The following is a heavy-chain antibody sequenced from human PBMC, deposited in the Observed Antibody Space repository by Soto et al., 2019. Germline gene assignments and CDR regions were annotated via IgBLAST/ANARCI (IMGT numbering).Heavy chain of an antibody. D-gene: IGHD5-12*01. CDR3: AREGYSGYDVYCDY. Sequence: SRTLSLTCAISGDSVSSNSAAWNWIRQSPSRGPEWLGRTCYRSKWYNDYAVSVKSRITINPDTSKNQFSLQLNSVTPEDTDVYYCAREGYSGYDVYCDYWGQGTLVTVSS. J-gene: IGHJ4*02. CDR1: GDSVSSNSAA. V-gene: IGHV6-1*01. CDR2: TCYRSKWYN.